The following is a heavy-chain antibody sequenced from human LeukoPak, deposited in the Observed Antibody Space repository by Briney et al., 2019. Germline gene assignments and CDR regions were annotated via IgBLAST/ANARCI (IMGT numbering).Heavy chain of an antibody. CDR1: GFTFSSYA. Sequence: GGSLRLSCAASGFTFSSYAMHWVRQAPGKGLERVAVISYDGSNRYYADSVKGRFTISRDNSKNTLYLQMNSLRAEDTALYYCARVAYSAYDYPTLLPPFDYWGQGTLVTVSS. CDR2: ISYDGSNR. V-gene: IGHV3-30*04. J-gene: IGHJ4*02. CDR3: ARVAYSAYDYPTLLPPFDY. D-gene: IGHD5-12*01.